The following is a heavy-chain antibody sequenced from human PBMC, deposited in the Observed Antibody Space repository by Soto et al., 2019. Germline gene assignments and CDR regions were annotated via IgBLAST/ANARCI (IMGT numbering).Heavy chain of an antibody. D-gene: IGHD3-3*02. CDR2: FESGGSI. Sequence: PGGSLRLSCAASGFSVRTNYMSWVRQAPGKGLDWVSVFESGGSIYYADSVKGRFIISRDYAKNTVYLQMNNLRAEDTAVYYCARAGVTPHFFDYWGQGTLVTVSS. CDR1: GFSVRTNY. CDR3: ARAGVTPHFFDY. V-gene: IGHV3-53*01. J-gene: IGHJ4*02.